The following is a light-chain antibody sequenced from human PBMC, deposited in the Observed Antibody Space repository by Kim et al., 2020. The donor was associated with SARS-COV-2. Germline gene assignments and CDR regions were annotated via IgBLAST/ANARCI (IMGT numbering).Light chain of an antibody. CDR1: SLRSYY. CDR3: NSRDSSCNHWV. J-gene: IGLJ3*02. Sequence: SSELTQDPAVSVALGQTVRITCQGDSLRSYYASWYQQKPGQAPVLVIYGKNNRPSGIPDRFSCSSSGNTASLTITGAPAEDEADYYCNSRDSSCNHWVFG. V-gene: IGLV3-19*01. CDR2: GKN.